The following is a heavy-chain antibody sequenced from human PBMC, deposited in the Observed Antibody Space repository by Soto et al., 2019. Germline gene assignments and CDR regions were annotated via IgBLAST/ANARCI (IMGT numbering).Heavy chain of an antibody. D-gene: IGHD2-2*01. Sequence: QVQLVQSGAEVKKPGSSVKVSCKASGGTFSSYAISWVRQAPGQGLEWMGGIMPIFGTANYAQKFQGRVTITADESTSTAYMELSSLRSEDTAVYYCARGSDCSSTSCYYVYYYYGMDVWGQGTTVTVSS. CDR2: IMPIFGTA. J-gene: IGHJ6*02. CDR3: ARGSDCSSTSCYYVYYYYGMDV. V-gene: IGHV1-69*01. CDR1: GGTFSSYA.